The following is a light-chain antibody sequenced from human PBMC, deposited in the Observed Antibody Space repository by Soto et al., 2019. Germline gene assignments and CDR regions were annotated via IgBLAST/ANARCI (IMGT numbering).Light chain of an antibody. V-gene: IGLV2-14*01. CDR2: EVN. CDR1: RSDIGDYNC. Sequence: QSALTQPASVSGSPGQSVTISCTGTRSDIGDYNCVSWYQQHPGKVPKLLIYEVNKRPSGVSNRFSGSKSANSASLTISGLQAEDEADYYCSSLTNSNTLLFGGGTKLTVL. CDR3: SSLTNSNTLL. J-gene: IGLJ3*02.